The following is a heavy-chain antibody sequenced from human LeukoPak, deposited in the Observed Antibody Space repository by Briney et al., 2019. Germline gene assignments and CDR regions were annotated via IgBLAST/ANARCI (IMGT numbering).Heavy chain of an antibody. CDR1: GGSISSYY. J-gene: IGHJ4*02. D-gene: IGHD1-26*01. CDR2: IYYSGST. Sequence: SETLSLTCTVSGGSISSYYWSWIRQPPGKGLEWIGYIYYSGSTNYNPSLKSRVTISVDTSKNQFSLKLSSVTAADTAVYYCARAREPYYFDYWGQGTLVTVSS. V-gene: IGHV4-59*01. CDR3: ARAREPYYFDY.